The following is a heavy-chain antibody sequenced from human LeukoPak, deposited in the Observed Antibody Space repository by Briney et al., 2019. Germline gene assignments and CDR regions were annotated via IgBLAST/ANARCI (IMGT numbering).Heavy chain of an antibody. V-gene: IGHV4-39*07. CDR2: IYYSGST. J-gene: IGHJ5*02. CDR1: GGSISSSSYY. D-gene: IGHD2-15*01. Sequence: SETLSHTCTVSGGSISSSSYYWGWIRQPPGKGLEWIGSIYYSGSTYYNPSLKSRVTISVDTSKNQFSLKLSSVTAADTAVYYCARDRSWYWFDPWGQGTLVTVSS. CDR3: ARDRSWYWFDP.